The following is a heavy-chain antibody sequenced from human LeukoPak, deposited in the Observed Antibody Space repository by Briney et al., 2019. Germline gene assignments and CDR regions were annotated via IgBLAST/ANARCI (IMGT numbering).Heavy chain of an antibody. CDR1: GFTFSNYA. V-gene: IGHV3-23*01. J-gene: IGHJ4*02. CDR2: ISGSGDYT. D-gene: IGHD2-15*01. CDR3: AKGQAQGGTHYSGSDY. Sequence: GGSLRLSCAASGFTFSNYALSWVRQAPGKGLEWVSVISGSGDYTDYADSVKGRFTISRENSKNTLYLQMNSLRDEDTAVYYCAKGQAQGGTHYSGSDYWGQGTLVTVSS.